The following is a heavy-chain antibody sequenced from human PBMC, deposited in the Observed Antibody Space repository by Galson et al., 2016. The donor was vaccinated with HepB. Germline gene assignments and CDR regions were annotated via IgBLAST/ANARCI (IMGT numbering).Heavy chain of an antibody. J-gene: IGHJ6*02. CDR2: NIPVYETA. V-gene: IGHV1-69*13. Sequence: SVKVSCKASGGTFGRYAISWVRQAPGQGPEWMGGNIPVYETANYAPRFQDKHPITADELTTTAYMELSTLRSEDTAVYYCAREGSGSYYNPLDFYFYGMDVWGQGTTVTVSS. CDR1: GGTFGRYA. D-gene: IGHD3-10*01. CDR3: AREGSGSYYNPLDFYFYGMDV.